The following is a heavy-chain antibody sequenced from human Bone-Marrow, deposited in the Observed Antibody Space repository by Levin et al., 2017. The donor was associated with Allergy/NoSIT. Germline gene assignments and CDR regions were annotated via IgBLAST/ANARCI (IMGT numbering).Heavy chain of an antibody. J-gene: IGHJ4*02. CDR1: GFSLTTIGMG. V-gene: IGHV2-5*01. CDR2: IYWYDDK. Sequence: SGPTLVKPTQTLTLTCSISGFSLTTIGMGVGWIRQSPGKALECLAHIYWYDDKRYNPSLKNRVTVTKDTSKNQVVLTMTNMDPVDTATYYCARVFYFDSSGYFLDHWGQGALVTVSS. D-gene: IGHD3-22*01. CDR3: ARVFYFDSSGYFLDH.